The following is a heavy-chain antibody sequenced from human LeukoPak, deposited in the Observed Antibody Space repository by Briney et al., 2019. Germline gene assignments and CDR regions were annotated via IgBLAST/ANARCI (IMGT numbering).Heavy chain of an antibody. CDR1: GGSFSGYY. Sequence: PSETLSLTCAVYGGSFSGYYWSWIRQPPGKGLEWIGEINHSGSTNYNPPLKSRVTISVDTSKNQFSLKLSSVTAADTAVYYCARGLGDYGDFTNLAYFDYWGQGTLVTVSS. V-gene: IGHV4-34*01. CDR2: INHSGST. D-gene: IGHD4-17*01. J-gene: IGHJ4*02. CDR3: ARGLGDYGDFTNLAYFDY.